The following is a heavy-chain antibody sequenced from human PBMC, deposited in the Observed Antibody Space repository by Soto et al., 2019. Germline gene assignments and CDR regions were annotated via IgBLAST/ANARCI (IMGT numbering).Heavy chain of an antibody. J-gene: IGHJ6*02. CDR2: INPNSGGT. V-gene: IGHV1-2*04. CDR1: GYTFTGYY. Sequence: ASVKVSCKASGYTFTGYYMHWVRQAPGQGLEWMGWINPNSGGTNYAQKFQGWVTMTRDTSISTAYMELSRLRSDDTAVYYCARAGGIQLQVGYYYYGTDVWGQGTTVPVSS. D-gene: IGHD5-18*01. CDR3: ARAGGIQLQVGYYYYGTDV.